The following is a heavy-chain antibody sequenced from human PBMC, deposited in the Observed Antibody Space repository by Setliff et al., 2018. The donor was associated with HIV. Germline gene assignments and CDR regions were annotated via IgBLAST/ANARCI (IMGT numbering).Heavy chain of an antibody. Sequence: TLSLTCAVYGGSFSNYYWSWIRQAPGKGLEWIGEINHSGSATYNPSLKSRVTISLDTPNNQFFLNMESVTAADTAVYYCARGGDGHYDFWNPHHYYMDVWAKGTSVTVSS. J-gene: IGHJ6*03. CDR2: INHSGSA. CDR1: GGSFSNYY. CDR3: ARGGDGHYDFWNPHHYYMDV. V-gene: IGHV4-34*01. D-gene: IGHD3-3*01.